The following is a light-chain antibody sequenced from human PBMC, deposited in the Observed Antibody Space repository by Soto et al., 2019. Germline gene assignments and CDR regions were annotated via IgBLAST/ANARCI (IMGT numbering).Light chain of an antibody. V-gene: IGKV1-5*01. J-gene: IGKJ1*01. CDR3: QQYNSYWT. CDR2: DAS. Sequence: EIQMTQSPATLSASLGDRVTITCRASQSISSWLAWYQQKPGKAPRLLIYDASSMESGVPSRFSGSGSGTEFTLTISSLQHDDFATYYCQQYNSYWTFGQGTKVEIK. CDR1: QSISSW.